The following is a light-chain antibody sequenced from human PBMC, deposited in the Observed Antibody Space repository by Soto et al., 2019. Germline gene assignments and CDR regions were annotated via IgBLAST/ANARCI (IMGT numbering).Light chain of an antibody. CDR3: QQYDNWPIT. CDR2: GAS. Sequence: EIVMTQSPATLSVSPGERATLSCRASQTVSDKLAWYQEKPGQAPRLLIYGASTRATGIPARFIASGSGTEFTLTISSLQSEDFAVYYCQQYDNWPITFGQGTRLEI. J-gene: IGKJ5*01. CDR1: QTVSDK. V-gene: IGKV3-15*01.